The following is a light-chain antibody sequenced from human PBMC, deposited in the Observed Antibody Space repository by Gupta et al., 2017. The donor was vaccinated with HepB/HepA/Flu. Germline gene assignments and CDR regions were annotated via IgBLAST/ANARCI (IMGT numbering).Light chain of an antibody. J-gene: IGKJ4*01. CDR3: QQDGSSLIT. Sequence: EIVLTQSPGTLSLSPGERATLSCRASQSVSSSYLAWYQQKPGQSPRLLIYGASSRATGLPDRFSGSGSGTEFTLTISRLEPEDFAVYYCQQDGSSLITFGGGTKVEIK. V-gene: IGKV3-20*01. CDR2: GAS. CDR1: QSVSSSY.